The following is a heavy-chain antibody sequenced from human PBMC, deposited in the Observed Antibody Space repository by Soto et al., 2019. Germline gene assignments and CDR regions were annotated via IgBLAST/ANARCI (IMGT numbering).Heavy chain of an antibody. Sequence: GGSLRLSCAASGFTSSTSAMNWVRQAPGRGLEWVSALSPDGGRTYYADSVQGRFTISRDSSKNTLYLQMNSLRDEDTAVYYCAKAVYGSGPYYYYGMDVWGQGTTVTISS. J-gene: IGHJ6*02. CDR3: AKAVYGSGPYYYYGMDV. V-gene: IGHV3-23*01. CDR1: GFTSSTSA. CDR2: LSPDGGRT. D-gene: IGHD3-10*01.